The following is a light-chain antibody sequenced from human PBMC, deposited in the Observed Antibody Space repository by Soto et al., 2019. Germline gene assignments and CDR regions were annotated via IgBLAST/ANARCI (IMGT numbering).Light chain of an antibody. V-gene: IGLV1-44*01. CDR2: SNN. Sequence: QSVLTQPPLASGTPGQRVTISCSGSSSNIGSNTVNWYQQLPGTAPKLLIYSNNQRPSGVPDRFSGSKSGTSASLAISGLQSEDEADYYCAAWDDSLNGGVFGGGTKLTVL. CDR3: AAWDDSLNGGV. J-gene: IGLJ3*02. CDR1: SSNIGSNT.